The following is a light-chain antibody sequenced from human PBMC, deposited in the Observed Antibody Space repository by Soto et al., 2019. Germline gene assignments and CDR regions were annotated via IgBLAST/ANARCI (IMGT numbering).Light chain of an antibody. CDR3: QQYGGSPFT. V-gene: IGKV3-20*01. J-gene: IGKJ3*01. CDR1: QSVSSSY. CDR2: AAA. Sequence: EIVLTQSPCTLSLSPGERATLSCRAIQSVSSSYLAWYQQTPGQAPRLLIYAAAIRATGIPDRFSGSGSGTDFTLTISRLEPEDFAVYYCQQYGGSPFTFGPGTKVDIK.